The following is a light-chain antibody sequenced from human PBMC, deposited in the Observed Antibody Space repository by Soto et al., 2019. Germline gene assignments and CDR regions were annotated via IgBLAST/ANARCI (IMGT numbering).Light chain of an antibody. Sequence: DSQMTQSPSTLSASVGDRVTIHCRASQSISSWLAWYQQKPGKAPKLLIYDASSLESGVPSRFSGSGSGTEFTFTISSLQPDDFATYYCQQYNSYSPWTFGQGTKVDI. CDR2: DAS. CDR1: QSISSW. CDR3: QQYNSYSPWT. V-gene: IGKV1-5*01. J-gene: IGKJ1*01.